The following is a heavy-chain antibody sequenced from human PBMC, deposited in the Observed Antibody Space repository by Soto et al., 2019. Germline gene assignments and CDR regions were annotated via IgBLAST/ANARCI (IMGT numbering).Heavy chain of an antibody. J-gene: IGHJ6*03. CDR2: INHSGST. CDR1: GGSFSGYY. D-gene: IGHD5-18*01. Sequence: PSEXLSLTCAVYGGSFSGYYWRWIRQPPGKGLEWIGEINHSGSTNYNPSLKSRVTISVDTSKNQFSLKLSSVTAADTAVYYCARGRGYSYDKDYYYYMDVWGKGTTVTVSS. CDR3: ARGRGYSYDKDYYYYMDV. V-gene: IGHV4-34*01.